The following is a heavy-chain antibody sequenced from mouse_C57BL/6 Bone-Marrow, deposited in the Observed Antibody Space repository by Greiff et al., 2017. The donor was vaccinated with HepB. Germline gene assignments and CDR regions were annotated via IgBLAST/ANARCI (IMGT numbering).Heavy chain of an antibody. CDR3: AREDYGSSDGYFDV. D-gene: IGHD1-1*01. CDR2: ISYDGSN. Sequence: ESGPGLVKPSQSLSLTCSVTGYSITSGYYWNWIRQFPGNKLEWMGYISYDGSNNYNPSLKNRISITRATSKNQFFLKLNSVTTEDKATYDCAREDYGSSDGYFDVWGTGTTVTVSS. J-gene: IGHJ1*03. CDR1: GYSITSGYY. V-gene: IGHV3-6*01.